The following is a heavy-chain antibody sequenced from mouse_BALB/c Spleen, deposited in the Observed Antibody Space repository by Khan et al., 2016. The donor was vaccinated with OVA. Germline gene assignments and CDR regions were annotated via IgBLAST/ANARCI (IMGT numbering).Heavy chain of an antibody. Sequence: EVELVESGGGLVKPGGSLKLSCAASGFTFSSYTMSWVRQTPEKRLEWVATISSGGTYTYYPDSVKGRFTISRANAKNTLYLQMSSLKSDDTAMYYCTSDGNYAHWYFDVWGAATTVTVSS. CDR3: TSDGNYAHWYFDV. J-gene: IGHJ1*01. V-gene: IGHV5-6-4*01. CDR2: ISSGGTYT. CDR1: GFTFSSYT. D-gene: IGHD2-1*01.